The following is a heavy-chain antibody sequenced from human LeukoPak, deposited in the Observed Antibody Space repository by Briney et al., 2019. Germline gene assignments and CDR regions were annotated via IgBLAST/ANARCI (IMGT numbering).Heavy chain of an antibody. CDR1: GDAVSSDDYY. Sequence: SETLSLTCSVSGDAVSSDDYYWCCIRQPTGKGLEWSGYLYYTGRTNYNPSLESRVTISVDTSKSQFSLRLSSVTAADTAVYYCARDTTMVRGISDAFDIWGQGTMVTVSP. V-gene: IGHV4-61*08. D-gene: IGHD3-10*01. CDR3: ARDTTMVRGISDAFDI. J-gene: IGHJ3*02. CDR2: LYYTGRT.